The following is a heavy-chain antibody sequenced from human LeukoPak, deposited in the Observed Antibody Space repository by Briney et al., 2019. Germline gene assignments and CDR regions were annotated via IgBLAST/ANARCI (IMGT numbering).Heavy chain of an antibody. CDR1: GGSISSYY. CDR3: AREGMVATIRSQYYYYAMTS. V-gene: IGHV4-59*01. CDR2: IYYSGST. J-gene: IGHJ6*04. D-gene: IGHD5-12*01. Sequence: SETLSLTCTVSGGSISSYYWSWIRQPPGKGLEWIGYIYYSGSTNYNPSLNSRVTISVDTSKNQFSLKLNSVTAADTAVYYCAREGMVATIRSQYYYYAMTSGAKGPRSPSPQ.